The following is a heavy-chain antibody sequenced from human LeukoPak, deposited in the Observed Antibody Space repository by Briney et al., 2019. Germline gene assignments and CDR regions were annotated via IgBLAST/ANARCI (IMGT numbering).Heavy chain of an antibody. CDR3: AGFGYDY. CDR1: GFTFSSYA. Sequence: GGSLRLSCAASGFTFSSYAINWVRQAPGKGLEWVSYISSTSTIYYADSVKGRFTISRDNAKNSLYLQMNSLRAEDTAVYYCAGFGYDYWGQGTLVTVSS. J-gene: IGHJ4*02. D-gene: IGHD3-16*01. CDR2: ISSTSTI. V-gene: IGHV3-48*04.